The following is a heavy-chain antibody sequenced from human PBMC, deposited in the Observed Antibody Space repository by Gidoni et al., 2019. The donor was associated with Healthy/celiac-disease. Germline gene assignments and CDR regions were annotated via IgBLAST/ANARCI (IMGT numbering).Heavy chain of an antibody. J-gene: IGHJ5*01. CDR2: ISSSSSYI. D-gene: IGHD5-18*01. Sequence: GFTFSSYSMNWVRQAPGKGLEWVSSISSSSSYIYYADSVKGRFTVSRDNAKNSLYRKMNSLRAEDTAVYYRARDALVDTAMVTIESSWFDAWGQGTMVTVSS. CDR1: GFTFSSYS. V-gene: IGHV3-21*01. CDR3: ARDALVDTAMVTIESSWFDA.